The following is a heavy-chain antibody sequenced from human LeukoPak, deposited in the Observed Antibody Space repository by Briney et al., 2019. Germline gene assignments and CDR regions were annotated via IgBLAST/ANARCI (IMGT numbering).Heavy chain of an antibody. Sequence: ASLKVSCKASGYTSTSYDINWVRQATGQGLEWMGWISAQHGQTEYAPNSQDRVTMTTDTYTNTAYMELRSLRSDDTAVYYCAGSLGYCTSNVCYLKYWGQGTLVTVSS. V-gene: IGHV1-18*01. D-gene: IGHD2-8*01. J-gene: IGHJ4*02. CDR2: ISAQHGQT. CDR1: GYTSTSYD. CDR3: AGSLGYCTSNVCYLKY.